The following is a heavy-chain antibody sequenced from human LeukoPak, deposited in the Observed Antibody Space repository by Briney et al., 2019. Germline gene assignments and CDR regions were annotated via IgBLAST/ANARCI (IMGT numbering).Heavy chain of an antibody. D-gene: IGHD2-2*02. Sequence: GGSLRLSCAASGWTFSSYSLSWVRQAPGKGLEWVSAISGSGGSTYYADSVKGRFTISRDNSKNTLYMQMNSSRAEETAVYCCAKGIRCSSTSCYIAFDIWGQGTMVTVSS. CDR2: ISGSGGST. J-gene: IGHJ3*02. V-gene: IGHV3-23*01. CDR1: GWTFSSYS. CDR3: AKGIRCSSTSCYIAFDI.